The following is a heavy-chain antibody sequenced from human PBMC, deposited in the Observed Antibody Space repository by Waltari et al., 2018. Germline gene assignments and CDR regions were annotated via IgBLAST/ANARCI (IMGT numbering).Heavy chain of an antibody. D-gene: IGHD6-13*01. CDR2: INSTSSTI. CDR3: ARDSAAAGAWFDY. Sequence: EVQLVESGGGLVLPGGSLRLSCAASGFTFSGYAMNWVRQAPGKGLEWVSYINSTSSTISYADSVKGRFTISRDNAKNSLYLQMSSLRAEDTAVYYCARDSAAAGAWFDYWGQGTLVTVSS. V-gene: IGHV3-48*04. CDR1: GFTFSGYA. J-gene: IGHJ4*02.